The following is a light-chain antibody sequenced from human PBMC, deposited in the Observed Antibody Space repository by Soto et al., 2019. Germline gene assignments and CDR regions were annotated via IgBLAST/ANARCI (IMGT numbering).Light chain of an antibody. CDR3: CSYAGTVV. J-gene: IGLJ2*01. Sequence: QAVVTQPRSVSGSPGQSVTISCTGTSSDVGGYNYVSWYQQHPGKAPRLMIYVVSKRPSGVPDRFSGSKSGNTASLTISGLQAADEADYYCCSYAGTVVFGGGTKLTVL. V-gene: IGLV2-11*01. CDR2: VVS. CDR1: SSDVGGYNY.